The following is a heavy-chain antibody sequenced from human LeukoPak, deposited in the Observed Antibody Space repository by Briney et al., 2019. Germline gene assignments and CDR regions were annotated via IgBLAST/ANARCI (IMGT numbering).Heavy chain of an antibody. CDR2: IYYSGST. J-gene: IGHJ4*02. V-gene: IGHV4-59*01. CDR1: GDSIRSNY. CDR3: ARDRLPDDY. Sequence: SETLSLTCIVSGDSIRSNYWGWIRQPPGKTLEWIGYIYYSGSTYYNPSLRSRVTMSVDTSKNQFSLKLSSLTAADTAVYFCARDRLPDDYWGQGTLVTVSS. D-gene: IGHD6-6*01.